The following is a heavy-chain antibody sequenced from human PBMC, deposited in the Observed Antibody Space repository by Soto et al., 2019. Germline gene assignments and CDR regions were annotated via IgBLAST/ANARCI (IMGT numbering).Heavy chain of an antibody. CDR2: MNPNSCNT. CDR3: ARAYYYDSSGYYYE. V-gene: IGHV1-8*01. D-gene: IGHD3-22*01. CDR1: GYTFTSYD. J-gene: IGHJ4*02. Sequence: ASVKVSCKASGYTFTSYDINWVRQATGQGLEWMGWMNPNSCNTGYAQKFQGRVTMTRNTSISTAYMELSSLRSEDTAVYYCARAYYYDSSGYYYEWGQGTLVTVSS.